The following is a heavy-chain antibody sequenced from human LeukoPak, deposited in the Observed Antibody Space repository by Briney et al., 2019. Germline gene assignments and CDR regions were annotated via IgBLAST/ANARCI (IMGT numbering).Heavy chain of an antibody. J-gene: IGHJ6*03. CDR1: GFTFSSYS. CDR2: ISSGSSYI. Sequence: GSLRLSCAASGFTFSSYSMNWVRQAPGKGLEWVSSISSGSSYIYFADSVKGRFTISRDNAKNSLYLQMNSLRAEDTAVYYCARAPWGDLIVLVPAAKDYYYMDVWGRGTTVTVSS. CDR3: ARAPWGDLIVLVPAAKDYYYMDV. D-gene: IGHD2-2*01. V-gene: IGHV3-21*01.